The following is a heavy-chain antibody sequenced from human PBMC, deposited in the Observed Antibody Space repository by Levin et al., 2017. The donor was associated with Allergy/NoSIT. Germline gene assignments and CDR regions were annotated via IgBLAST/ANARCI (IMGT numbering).Heavy chain of an antibody. CDR3: ARDPPTRYYYYMDV. J-gene: IGHJ6*03. D-gene: IGHD1-26*01. CDR1: GFTYSDYG. Sequence: GGSLRLSCAVSGFTYSDYGMHWVRQTPGKGLEWVAVIWSGESEKYYADSVKGRFTISRDNSKNTLYLQMSSLRAEDTAAYYCARDPPTRYYYYMDVWGKGTTVTVSS. V-gene: IGHV3-33*01. CDR2: IWSGESEK.